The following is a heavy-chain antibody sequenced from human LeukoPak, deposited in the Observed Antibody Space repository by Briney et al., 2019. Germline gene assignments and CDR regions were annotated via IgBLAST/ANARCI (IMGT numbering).Heavy chain of an antibody. CDR2: INPNSGGT. V-gene: IGHV1-2*02. D-gene: IGHD4-11*01. Sequence: ASVKVSCKSSGYTFTGYYMHWVRQAPGQGLEWMGWINPNSGGTNYAQKFQGRVTMTTDTSISTAYMELSRLRSDDTAVYYCARVAYSNYGYFDLWGRGTLVTVSS. CDR3: ARVAYSNYGYFDL. J-gene: IGHJ2*01. CDR1: GYTFTGYY.